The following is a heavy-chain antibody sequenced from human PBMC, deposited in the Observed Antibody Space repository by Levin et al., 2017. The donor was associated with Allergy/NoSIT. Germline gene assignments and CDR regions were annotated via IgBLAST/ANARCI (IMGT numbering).Heavy chain of an antibody. D-gene: IGHD2-15*01. Sequence: PGGSLRLSCVASGFTFSDYYMSWVRQAPGKGLEWVSYISSSGSTIYYADSVKGRFTISRDNAKNSLYLQMNSLRAEDTAVYYCARWIGHCSGGGCYSDYDYGMDVWGQGTTVTVSS. CDR2: ISSSGSTI. CDR3: ARWIGHCSGGGCYSDYDYGMDV. J-gene: IGHJ6*02. V-gene: IGHV3-11*01. CDR1: GFTFSDYY.